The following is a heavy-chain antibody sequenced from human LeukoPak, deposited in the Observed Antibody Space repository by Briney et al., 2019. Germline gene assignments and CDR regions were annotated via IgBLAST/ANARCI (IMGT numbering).Heavy chain of an antibody. V-gene: IGHV3-7*03. Sequence: PGGSLRLSCVVSGFTFGSSWMSWVRQAPGKGLEWVTNIKPDGSEKYYVDSVKGRFTISRDYSRNSLYLDINNLRTEDTAIYYCAKDRDSNWYPYFEYWGQGTLITVSS. CDR1: GFTFGSSW. J-gene: IGHJ4*02. D-gene: IGHD4-11*01. CDR2: IKPDGSEK. CDR3: AKDRDSNWYPYFEY.